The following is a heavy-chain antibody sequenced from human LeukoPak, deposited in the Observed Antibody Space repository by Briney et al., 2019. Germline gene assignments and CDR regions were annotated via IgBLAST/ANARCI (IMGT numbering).Heavy chain of an antibody. V-gene: IGHV3-23*01. Sequence: TGGSLRLSCAASGFTFSSYAMSWVRQAPGKGLEWVSAISGSGGSTYNADSVKGRFTISRDNSKNTLYLQMNSLRAEDTAVYYCAKGTTGGSGWTSYYWYFDLWGRGTLVTVSS. D-gene: IGHD6-19*01. CDR1: GFTFSSYA. CDR2: ISGSGGST. CDR3: AKGTTGGSGWTSYYWYFDL. J-gene: IGHJ2*01.